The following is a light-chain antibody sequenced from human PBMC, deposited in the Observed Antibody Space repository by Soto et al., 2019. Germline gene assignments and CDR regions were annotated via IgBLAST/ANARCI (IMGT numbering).Light chain of an antibody. CDR1: SSDVGGYNY. CDR2: EVS. Sequence: QSALTQPPSASGSPGQSVTISCIGTSSDVGGYNYVSWYQQHPGKAPKLIISEVSKRPSGVPDRFSGSKSGNTASLTISRVEAGDEADYYCQVWDSSSDHVVFGGGTKLTVL. CDR3: QVWDSSSDHVV. J-gene: IGLJ2*01. V-gene: IGLV2-8*01.